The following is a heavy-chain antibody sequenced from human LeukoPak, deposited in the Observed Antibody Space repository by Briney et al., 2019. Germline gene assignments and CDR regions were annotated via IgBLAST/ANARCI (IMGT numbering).Heavy chain of an antibody. CDR2: IKQDGSEK. CDR1: GFTFSSYL. Sequence: GGSLRLSCAASGFTFSSYLMSWVRQAPGKGLEWVANIKQDGSEKYYVDYVKGRFTISRDNAKNSLYLQMNSLRGEDTAVYYCGLRFDYWGQGTLVTVSS. J-gene: IGHJ4*02. D-gene: IGHD3-16*01. V-gene: IGHV3-7*01. CDR3: GLRFDY.